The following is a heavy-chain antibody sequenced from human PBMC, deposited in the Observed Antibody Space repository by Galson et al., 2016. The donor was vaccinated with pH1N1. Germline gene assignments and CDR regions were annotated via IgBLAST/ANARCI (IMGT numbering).Heavy chain of an antibody. CDR3: ATSLEYDNNGYVDY. CDR2: IYHSGNT. J-gene: IGHJ4*02. CDR1: GDSISSPNW. Sequence: SETLSLTCAVSGDSISSPNWWSWVRQTPGKGLESIGEIYHSGNTNYNPSLTSRVTISVDKSKNQFSLKLSSVAAADTAVYYCATSLEYDNNGYVDYWGQGTLVTVSS. V-gene: IGHV4-4*02. D-gene: IGHD3-22*01.